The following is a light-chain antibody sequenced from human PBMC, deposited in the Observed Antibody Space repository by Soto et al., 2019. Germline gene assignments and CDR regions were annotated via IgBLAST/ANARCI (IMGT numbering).Light chain of an antibody. CDR3: QKYNTVPPT. CDR1: QGISHF. J-gene: IGKJ1*01. V-gene: IGKV1-27*01. CDR2: AAS. Sequence: DIQMTQSPSSLSASVGDRVTITCRASQGISHFLAWYQQKPGKVPKLLIYAASILQSGVPPRFSGSGSGTDFTLTISSLQPEDVATYYCQKYNTVPPTFGQGTKVEI.